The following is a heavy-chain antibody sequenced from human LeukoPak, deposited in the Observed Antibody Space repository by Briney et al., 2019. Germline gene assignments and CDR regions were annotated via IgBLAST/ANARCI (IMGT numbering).Heavy chain of an antibody. CDR3: AIDRGGNWNYVGYAVRVNQGYWFDP. J-gene: IGHJ5*02. Sequence: ASVKVSCKASGYTFTGYYMHWVRQAPGQGLEWMGWINPNSGGTNYAQKFQGRVTMTRDTSISTAYMELSRLRSDDTAVYYCAIDRGGNWNYVGYAVRVNQGYWFDPWGQGTLVTVSS. CDR2: INPNSGGT. CDR1: GYTFTGYY. V-gene: IGHV1-2*02. D-gene: IGHD1-7*01.